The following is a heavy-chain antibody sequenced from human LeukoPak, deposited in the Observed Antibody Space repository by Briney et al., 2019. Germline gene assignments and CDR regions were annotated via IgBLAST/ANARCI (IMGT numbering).Heavy chain of an antibody. CDR1: GFTFSSYW. V-gene: IGHV3-74*01. CDR3: ARLQYYDGSGLDY. CDR2: INSDGSST. J-gene: IGHJ4*02. D-gene: IGHD3-22*01. Sequence: GGSLRLSCAASGFTFSSYWMHWVRQAPGKGLVWVARINSDGSSTTYADSVKGRFTISRDNAKNTLYLQMNSLRAEDTAVYYCARLQYYDGSGLDYWGQGTLVTVSS.